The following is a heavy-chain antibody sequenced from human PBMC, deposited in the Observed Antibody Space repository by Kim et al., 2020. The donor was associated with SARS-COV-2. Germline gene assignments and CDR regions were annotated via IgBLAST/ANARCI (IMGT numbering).Heavy chain of an antibody. CDR3: ARGYSSSWYF. V-gene: IGHV3-7*03. CDR2: EK. Sequence: EKDYVDSVKGRFTISRDNAKNSLYLQMNSLRAEDTAVYYCARGYSSSWYFGGQGTLVTVSS. D-gene: IGHD6-13*01. J-gene: IGHJ4*02.